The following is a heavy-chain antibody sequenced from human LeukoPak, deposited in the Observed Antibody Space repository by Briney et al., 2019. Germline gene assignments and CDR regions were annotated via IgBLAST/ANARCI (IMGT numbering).Heavy chain of an antibody. CDR1: GFTFSGSA. CDR2: IKQDGSEK. D-gene: IGHD6-6*01. V-gene: IGHV3-7*01. J-gene: IGHJ4*02. Sequence: PGGSLRLSCAASGFTFSGSAMHWVRQAPGKGLEWVANIKQDGSEKYYVDSVKGRFTISRDNAKNSLYLQMNSLRAEDTAVYYCARDHRGSSSHWGQGTLVTVSS. CDR3: ARDHRGSSSH.